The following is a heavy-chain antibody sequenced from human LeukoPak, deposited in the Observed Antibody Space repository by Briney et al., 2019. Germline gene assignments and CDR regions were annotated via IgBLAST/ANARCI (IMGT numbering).Heavy chain of an antibody. CDR2: IIPIFGTA. D-gene: IGHD3-3*01. V-gene: IGHV1-69*01. CDR1: GGTFSSYA. J-gene: IGHJ3*02. CDR3: ARVGEHITIFGVVRFAFDI. Sequence: GSSVKVSCKASGGTFSSYAISWVRQAPGQGLEWMGGIIPIFGTANYAQKFQGRVTITAGESTSTAYMELSSLRSEDTAVYYCARVGEHITIFGVVRFAFDIWGQGTMVTVSS.